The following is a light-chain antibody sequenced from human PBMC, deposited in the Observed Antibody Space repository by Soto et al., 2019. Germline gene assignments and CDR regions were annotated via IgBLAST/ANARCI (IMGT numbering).Light chain of an antibody. CDR3: QQFSSYPLT. J-gene: IGKJ4*01. V-gene: IGKV3-15*01. CDR1: QSVGGD. Sequence: ETVMTQSPATLSVSSGERATLSCRASQSVGGDLAWYQQRPGQAPRLLIFAASTRATSVPARFTGSRSGTDFSLTIDSLQSEDFAVYYCQQFSSYPLTFGGGTKVDIK. CDR2: AAS.